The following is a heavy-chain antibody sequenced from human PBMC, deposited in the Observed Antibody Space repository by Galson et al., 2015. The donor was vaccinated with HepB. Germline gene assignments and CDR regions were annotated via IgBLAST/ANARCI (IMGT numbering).Heavy chain of an antibody. V-gene: IGHV4-59*01. CDR2: IYYSGST. D-gene: IGHD5-12*01. J-gene: IGHJ6*02. CDR3: ARDLVEYSGYDSEVTTYYYYGMDV. CDR1: GGSISSYY. Sequence: SETLSLTCTVSGGSISSYYWSWIRQPPGKGLEWIGYIYYSGSTNYNPSLKSRVTISVDTSKNQFSLKLSSVTAADTAVYYCARDLVEYSGYDSEVTTYYYYGMDVWGQGTTVTVSS.